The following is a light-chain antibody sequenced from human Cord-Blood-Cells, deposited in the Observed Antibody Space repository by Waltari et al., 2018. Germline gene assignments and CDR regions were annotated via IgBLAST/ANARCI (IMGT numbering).Light chain of an antibody. V-gene: IGLV2-14*01. J-gene: IGLJ1*01. CDR1: SSDVGGYHY. CDR2: EVS. Sequence: QSALTQPASVSGSPGQSITISCTGTSSDVGGYHYVSLYQQHPGKAPKLMIYEVSYRPSGVSNRFSGSKSGNTASLTISGLQAEDEADYYCSSYTSSSTLYVFGTGTKVTVL. CDR3: SSYTSSSTLYV.